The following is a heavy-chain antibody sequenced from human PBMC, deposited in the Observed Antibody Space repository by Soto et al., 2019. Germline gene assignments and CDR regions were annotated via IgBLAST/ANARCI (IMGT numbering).Heavy chain of an antibody. CDR2: FSSSSSYT. J-gene: IGHJ4*02. Sequence: GGSLRLSCAASGFTFSDYYMSWIRQAPGKGLEWVSYFSSSSSYTNYADSVKGRFTISRDNAKNSLYLQMNSLRAEDTAVYYCAREFICSSTSCYVGPSTSPSLDYWGQGTLVTVSS. CDR3: AREFICSSTSCYVGPSTSPSLDY. V-gene: IGHV3-11*05. D-gene: IGHD2-2*01. CDR1: GFTFSDYY.